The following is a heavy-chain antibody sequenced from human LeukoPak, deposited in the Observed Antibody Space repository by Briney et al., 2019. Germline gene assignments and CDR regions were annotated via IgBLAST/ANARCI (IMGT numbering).Heavy chain of an antibody. CDR2: IRYDINTK. Sequence: YPGGSQRLSCAASGFTFSSCGMHWVRQAPGKGLEWVAFIRYDINTKSYAESVRGRFTISRDNSNNTLYLEMNSLRPEDTAVYYCVKEASWSGYYITYYFDYWGQGTLVTVSS. CDR1: GFTFSSCG. CDR3: VKEASWSGYYITYYFDY. D-gene: IGHD3-3*01. J-gene: IGHJ4*02. V-gene: IGHV3-30*02.